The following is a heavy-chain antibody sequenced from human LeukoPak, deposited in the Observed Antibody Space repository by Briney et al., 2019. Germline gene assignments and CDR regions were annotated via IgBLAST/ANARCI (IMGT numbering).Heavy chain of an antibody. Sequence: SVKVSCKASGGTFSSYAISWVRQAPGQGLEWMGGIIPIFGTANYAQKLQGRVTMTTDTSTSTAYMELRSLRSDDTAVYYCARDIMWELPDAFDIWGQGTMVTVSS. CDR1: GGTFSSYA. D-gene: IGHD1-26*01. J-gene: IGHJ3*02. CDR2: IIPIFGTA. V-gene: IGHV1-69*05. CDR3: ARDIMWELPDAFDI.